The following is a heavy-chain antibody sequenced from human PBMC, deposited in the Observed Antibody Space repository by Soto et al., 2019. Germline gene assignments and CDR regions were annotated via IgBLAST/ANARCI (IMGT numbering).Heavy chain of an antibody. J-gene: IGHJ6*02. CDR3: ARNRPSDQYDYGDYPYDYYYYGMDV. CDR2: ISSSSSYI. Sequence: EVQLVESGGGLVKPGGSLRLSCAASGFTFSSYSMNWVRQAPGKGLEWVSSISSSSSYIYYADSVKGRFTISRDNAKNSLYLQMNSLRAEDTAVYYCARNRPSDQYDYGDYPYDYYYYGMDVWGQGTTVTVSS. CDR1: GFTFSSYS. V-gene: IGHV3-21*01. D-gene: IGHD4-17*01.